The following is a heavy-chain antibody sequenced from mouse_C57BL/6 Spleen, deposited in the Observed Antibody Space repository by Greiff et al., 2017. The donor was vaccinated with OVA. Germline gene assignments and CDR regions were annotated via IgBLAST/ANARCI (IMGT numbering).Heavy chain of an antibody. CDR3: TRRLGQDFDY. CDR2: LDPETGGT. Sequence: QVQLQQSGAELVRPGASVTLSCKASGYTFTDYEMHWVKQTPVHGLEWIGALDPETGGTAYNQKFKGKAILTADKSSSTDYMELRSLTSEDSAVYYCTRRLGQDFDYWGQGTTLTVSS. D-gene: IGHD4-1*01. CDR1: GYTFTDYE. J-gene: IGHJ2*01. V-gene: IGHV1-15*01.